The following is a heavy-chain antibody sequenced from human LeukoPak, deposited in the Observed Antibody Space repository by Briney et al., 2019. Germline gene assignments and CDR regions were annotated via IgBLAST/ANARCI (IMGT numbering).Heavy chain of an antibody. CDR2: IREDGTEK. J-gene: IGHJ4*02. V-gene: IGHV3-7*01. CDR1: GFSFSSYW. CDR3: ARDGRAFDC. Sequence: GGSLRLSCATSGFSFSSYWMSWVRLTPGKGPEWVANIREDGTEKYYVDSVKGRFTISRDNAKNSLSLQMNNLRAEDTALYYCARDGRAFDCWGQGTLVTVSS.